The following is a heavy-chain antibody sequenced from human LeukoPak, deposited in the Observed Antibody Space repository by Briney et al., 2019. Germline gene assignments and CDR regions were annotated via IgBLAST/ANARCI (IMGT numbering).Heavy chain of an antibody. CDR3: ASEWY. V-gene: IGHV3-7*01. Sequence: PGGSLRLSCAVSGFTLSSDWMRWVRQAPGKGLEWVAFINQDGSQKYYVDSVKGRFTISRDNAKNSLYLQMNSLSVDDTAVYYCASEWYWSQGTLVTVSS. CDR2: INQDGSQK. CDR1: GFTLSSDW. J-gene: IGHJ4*02.